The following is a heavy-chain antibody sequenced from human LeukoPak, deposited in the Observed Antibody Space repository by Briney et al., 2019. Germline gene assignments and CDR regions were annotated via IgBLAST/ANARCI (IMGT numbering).Heavy chain of an antibody. J-gene: IGHJ4*02. CDR2: ISYDGSNK. D-gene: IGHD6-19*01. CDR1: GFTFSSYG. CDR3: AKDGYSSGWFKY. V-gene: IGHV3-30*18. Sequence: PGGSLRLSCAASGFTFSSYGMHWVRQAPGKGLEWVAVISYDGSNKYYADSVKGRFTISRDNSKNTLYLQMNSLRAEDTAVYYCAKDGYSSGWFKYWGQGTLVTVSS.